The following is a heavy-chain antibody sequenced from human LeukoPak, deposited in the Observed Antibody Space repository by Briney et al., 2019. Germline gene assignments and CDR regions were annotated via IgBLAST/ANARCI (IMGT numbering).Heavy chain of an antibody. Sequence: ASAKVSCKASGYTFTGHYLRWVRQAPGQGLEWMGWIKPINGGTNYAQKFQGRVAMTRDTSISTAYMELSSLRSDDTAVYYCARGGVVAAYYFYDMDVWGKGTTVTVSS. CDR1: GYTFTGHY. J-gene: IGHJ6*03. CDR2: IKPINGGT. CDR3: ARGGVVAAYYFYDMDV. D-gene: IGHD2-15*01. V-gene: IGHV1-2*02.